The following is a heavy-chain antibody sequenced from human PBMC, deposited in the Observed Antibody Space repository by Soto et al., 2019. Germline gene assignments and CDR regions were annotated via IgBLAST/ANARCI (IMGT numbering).Heavy chain of an antibody. CDR1: GFSFTGYY. CDR2: INAHSGGT. D-gene: IGHD6-6*01. CDR3: SKDLTRQLAYWLDP. Sequence: ASVKVSCKASGFSFTGYYIHWLRQAPGQGLQWMGWINAHSGGTEYAQKFQGRVTLTRDTSIATSYLTLTSLTSDDTALYYCSKDLTRQLAYWLDPWGQGTQVTVSS. J-gene: IGHJ5*02. V-gene: IGHV1-2*02.